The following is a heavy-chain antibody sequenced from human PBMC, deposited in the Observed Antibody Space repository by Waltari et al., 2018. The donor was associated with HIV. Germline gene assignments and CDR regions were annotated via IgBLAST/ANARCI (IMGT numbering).Heavy chain of an antibody. CDR1: GSRVRTQW. J-gene: IGHJ4*02. V-gene: IGHV3-74*01. D-gene: IGHD3-9*01. CDR3: ARASHYFEFSTFDGDYYFDL. CDR2: MNSDGSTR. Sequence: QLVESAGGSITSGGTLRLSFSTSGSRVRTQWPEWCRQGPGKGLVWLGLMNSDGSTREYADAVKGRFVISRDNARNTVYLQVNSLRVEDTAVYYCARASHYFEFSTFDGDYYFDLWGRGTRVAVSS.